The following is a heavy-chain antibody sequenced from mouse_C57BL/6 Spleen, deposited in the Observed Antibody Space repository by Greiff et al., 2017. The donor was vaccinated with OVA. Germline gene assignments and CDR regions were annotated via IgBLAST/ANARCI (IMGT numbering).Heavy chain of an antibody. V-gene: IGHV5-4*01. CDR3: AREGEADGYSSYYAMDY. D-gene: IGHD2-3*01. CDR2: ISDGGSYT. Sequence: EVQGVESGGGLVKPGGSLKLSCAASGFTFSSYAMSWVRQTPEKRLEWVATISDGGSYTYYPDNVKGRVTIPRDNAKNNMYLQIGDLKSRNTAMDYGAREGEADGYSSYYAMDYWGQGTSVTVSS. J-gene: IGHJ4*01. CDR1: GFTFSSYA.